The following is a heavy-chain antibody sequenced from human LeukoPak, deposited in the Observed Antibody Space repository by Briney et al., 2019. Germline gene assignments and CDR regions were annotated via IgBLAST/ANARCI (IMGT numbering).Heavy chain of an antibody. D-gene: IGHD6-13*01. Sequence: GGSLRLSCAASGFTVSSNYMSWVRQAPGKGLEWVSVIYSGDNTYYADSVKGRFTISRDNFKNMLYLQMNSLRAEDTAVYYCARDYGTSWIAAFDYWGQGTLVTVSS. CDR1: GFTVSSNY. CDR3: ARDYGTSWIAAFDY. CDR2: IYSGDNT. V-gene: IGHV3-53*01. J-gene: IGHJ4*02.